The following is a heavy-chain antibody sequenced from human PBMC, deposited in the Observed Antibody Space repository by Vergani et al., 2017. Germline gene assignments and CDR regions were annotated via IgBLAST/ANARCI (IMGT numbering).Heavy chain of an antibody. Sequence: QVQLQESGPGLVKPSETLSLTCTVSGGSISSYYWSWIRQPPGKGLEWIGYIYYSGSTNYNPSLKSRVTISVDTSKNQFSLKLSSVTAADTAVYYCARDDRGDDAFDIWGQGTMVTVSS. V-gene: IGHV4-59*12. D-gene: IGHD3-16*01. CDR2: IYYSGST. CDR3: ARDDRGDDAFDI. J-gene: IGHJ3*02. CDR1: GGSISSYY.